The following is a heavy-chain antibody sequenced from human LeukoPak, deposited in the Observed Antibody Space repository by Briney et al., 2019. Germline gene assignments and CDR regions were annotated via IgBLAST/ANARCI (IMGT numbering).Heavy chain of an antibody. CDR3: ARDLEYVAAATNGMDV. Sequence: GGSLRLSCAASGFTFSSYWMGGVRQAPGKGLEWVANIKQDGSEKYYVDSVKGRFTISRDNAKNSLYLQMNSLRAEDTAVYYCARDLEYVAAATNGMDVWGQGTTVTVSS. CDR2: IKQDGSEK. CDR1: GFTFSSYW. J-gene: IGHJ6*02. V-gene: IGHV3-7*05. D-gene: IGHD6-13*01.